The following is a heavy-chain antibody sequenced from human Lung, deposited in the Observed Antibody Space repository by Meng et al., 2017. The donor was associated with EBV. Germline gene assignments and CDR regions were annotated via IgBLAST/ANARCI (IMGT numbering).Heavy chain of an antibody. V-gene: IGHV4-31*11. CDR2: IHSSWVT. J-gene: IGHJ5*02. D-gene: IGHD3-10*01. CDR1: GVSISSCGYS. Sequence: QLPDARSDLLHPPPTPSPPGAVTGVSISSCGYSLSWTRHHPWKGLEWIGYIHSSWVTYYNPSLRSRLTISVDTSKNQFSLKLSSVTAADTAVYYCARASYGSGSPLGESWFDPWGQGTLVTVSS. CDR3: ARASYGSGSPLGESWFDP.